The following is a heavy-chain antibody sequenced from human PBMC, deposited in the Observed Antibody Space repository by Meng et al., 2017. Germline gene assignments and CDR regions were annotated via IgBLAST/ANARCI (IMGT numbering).Heavy chain of an antibody. D-gene: IGHD3-22*01. CDR2: IYHSGST. Sequence: SETLSLTCAVSGYSISSGYYWGWIRQPPGKGLEWIGSIYHSGSTYYNPSLKSRVTISVDTSKNQFSLKLSSVTAADTAVYYCARDRGAYYYDSSGYYWTAWGQGTLVTVSS. CDR1: GYSISSGYY. V-gene: IGHV4-38-2*02. CDR3: ARDRGAYYYDSSGYYWTA. J-gene: IGHJ4*02.